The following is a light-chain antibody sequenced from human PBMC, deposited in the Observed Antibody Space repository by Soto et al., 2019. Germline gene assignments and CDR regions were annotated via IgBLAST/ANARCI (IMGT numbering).Light chain of an antibody. V-gene: IGKV1-5*03. J-gene: IGKJ4*01. Sequence: DIQMTQSPSTLSASVGDRVTITCRASQSISSWLAWYQQKPGKAPKLLIYKASSLESAVPSRFSGSGSGTEFTLTISSLQPDDFAHYYCQQSNSYPLTFGGGTKVEIK. CDR1: QSISSW. CDR3: QQSNSYPLT. CDR2: KAS.